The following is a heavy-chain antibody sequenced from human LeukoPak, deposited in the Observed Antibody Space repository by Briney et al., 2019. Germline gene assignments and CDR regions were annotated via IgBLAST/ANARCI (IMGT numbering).Heavy chain of an antibody. V-gene: IGHV4-4*02. CDR2: IYHSGST. CDR1: GGSISSSNW. J-gene: IGHJ5*02. D-gene: IGHD2-15*01. Sequence: SGTLSLTCAVSGGSISSSNWWSWVRQPPGKGLEWIGEIYHSGSTNYNPSLKSRVTISVDKSKNQFSLKLSSVTAADTAVYYCAGRFTRPICYPVASWGREPLVPVSS. CDR3: AGRFTRPICYPVAS.